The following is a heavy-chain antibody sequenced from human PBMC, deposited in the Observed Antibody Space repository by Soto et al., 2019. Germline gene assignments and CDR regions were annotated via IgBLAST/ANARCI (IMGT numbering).Heavy chain of an antibody. CDR2: ISWDGEK. J-gene: IGHJ4*02. V-gene: IGHV2-5*02. CDR1: GFSLNTRGVG. Sequence: ITLKESGPTLVKPTQTLTLTCTFSGFSLNTRGVGVGWIRQPPGKALEWLALISWDGEKRYSPSLKSRLTITKDTSENQVVLTMTNMYPVDTATYYCALRRGDLLTGHYYFDYWGQGTLVTVSS. D-gene: IGHD3-9*01. CDR3: ALRRGDLLTGHYYFDY.